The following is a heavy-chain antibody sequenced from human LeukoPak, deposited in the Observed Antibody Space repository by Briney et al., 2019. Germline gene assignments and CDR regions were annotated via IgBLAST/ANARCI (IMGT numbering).Heavy chain of an antibody. V-gene: IGHV1-2*02. D-gene: IGHD3-22*01. CDR1: GYTFTCYY. CDR3: ARKDSYYDSSAYDY. J-gene: IGHJ4*02. CDR2: INPNSGVT. Sequence: ASVKVSCKASGYTFTCYYIHWVRQPPGQGLEWMGWINPNSGVTSYAQNFQGRVNMTRDTSISTAYMELSRLRSDDTAVYYCARKDSYYDSSAYDYWGQGTLVTVSS.